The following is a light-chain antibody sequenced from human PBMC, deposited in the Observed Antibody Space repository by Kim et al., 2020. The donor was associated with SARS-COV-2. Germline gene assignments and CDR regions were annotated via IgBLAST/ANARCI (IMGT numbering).Light chain of an antibody. V-gene: IGLV8-61*01. Sequence: GGTVALTCGLTSGSVSSTYYPSWYQQAPGQAPRTIIYNTNTRSSVVPDRFSGTILGNKAALTITGAKADDECDYYCAMYISSGIGVFGGGTQLTVL. J-gene: IGLJ3*02. CDR1: SGSVSSTYY. CDR2: NTN. CDR3: AMYISSGIGV.